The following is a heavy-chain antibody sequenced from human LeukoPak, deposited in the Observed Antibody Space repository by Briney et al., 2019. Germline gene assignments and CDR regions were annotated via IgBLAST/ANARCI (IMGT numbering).Heavy chain of an antibody. CDR1: GFTFSSYS. CDR2: ISSSSSTI. V-gene: IGHV3-48*01. Sequence: PGGSLRLSRAASGFTFSSYSRNWVRLARGKGLEWVSYISSSSSTIYYADSVKGRFTISRDNAKNSLYLQMNNLRAEDTAVYYCTGLKGGFDYWGQGTLVTVSS. D-gene: IGHD3-16*01. J-gene: IGHJ4*02. CDR3: TGLKGGFDY.